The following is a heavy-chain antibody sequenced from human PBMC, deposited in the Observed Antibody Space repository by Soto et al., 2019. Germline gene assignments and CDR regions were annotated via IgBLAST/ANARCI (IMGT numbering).Heavy chain of an antibody. V-gene: IGHV1-18*04. CDR3: ARDLRVVVAATQAYYYYGMDV. J-gene: IGHJ6*02. D-gene: IGHD2-15*01. CDR1: GYTFTSYG. Sequence: RASVKVSCKASGYTFTSYGISWVRQAPGQGLEWMGWISAYNGNTNYAQKLQGRVTMTTGTSTSTAYMELRSLRSDDTAVYYCARDLRVVVAATQAYYYYGMDVWGQGTTVTVSS. CDR2: ISAYNGNT.